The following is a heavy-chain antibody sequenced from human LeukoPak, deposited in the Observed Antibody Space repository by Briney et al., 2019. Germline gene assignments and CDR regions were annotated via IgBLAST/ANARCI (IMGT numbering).Heavy chain of an antibody. D-gene: IGHD1-26*01. CDR1: GFTFSSYW. Sequence: GGSLRLSCAASGFTFSSYWMSWVRQAPGKGLEWVANIKQDGSEKYYVDSVKGRFTISRDNAENSLYLQMNSLRAEDTAVYYCARMRWDVPFDYWGQGTLVTVSS. CDR3: ARMRWDVPFDY. V-gene: IGHV3-7*01. J-gene: IGHJ4*02. CDR2: IKQDGSEK.